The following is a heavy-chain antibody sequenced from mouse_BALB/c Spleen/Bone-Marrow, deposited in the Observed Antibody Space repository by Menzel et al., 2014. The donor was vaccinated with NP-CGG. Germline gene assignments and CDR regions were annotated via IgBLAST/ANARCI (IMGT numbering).Heavy chain of an antibody. D-gene: IGHD2-1*01. CDR3: ARSGKGAMDY. J-gene: IGHJ4*01. CDR1: GYVFSTYW. Sequence: QVQLQQSGAELVRPGSPVKISCKASGYVFSTYWMNWVKQRPGQGLERIGQIYPGDGNTNYNGKFKDKVILTADKSSSTAYMQLSSLTSEDSAVYFCARSGKGAMDYWGQGTSVTVSS. CDR2: IYPGDGNT. V-gene: IGHV1-80*01.